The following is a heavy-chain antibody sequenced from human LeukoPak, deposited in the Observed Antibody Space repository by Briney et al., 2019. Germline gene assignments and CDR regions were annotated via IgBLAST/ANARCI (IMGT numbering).Heavy chain of an antibody. CDR1: GGSISSYY. Sequence: SETLSLTCTVSGGSISSYYWSWIRQPAGKGLEWIGRIYTSGSTNYNPSLKSRVTMSVDTSKNQFSLTLSPVTAADTAIYYCAREYTLYISGWFIDYWGQGTVVTVSS. J-gene: IGHJ4*02. CDR3: AREYTLYISGWFIDY. V-gene: IGHV4-4*07. D-gene: IGHD6-19*01. CDR2: IYTSGST.